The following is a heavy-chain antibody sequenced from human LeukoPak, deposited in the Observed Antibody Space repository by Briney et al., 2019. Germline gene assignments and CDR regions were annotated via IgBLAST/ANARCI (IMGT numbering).Heavy chain of an antibody. J-gene: IGHJ6*03. CDR1: GGTFSTYA. Sequence: ASVKVSCKASGGTFSTYAISWVRQAPGQGLERMGGIIPIFGTVKNAQKFQGRVTFTADESTSTAYMELSSLSSENTAVYYCARGRLPDGPATIFGGDYYYYMDVWGKGTTVTVSS. CDR3: ARGRLPDGPATIFGGDYYYYMDV. V-gene: IGHV1-69*13. D-gene: IGHD3-3*01. CDR2: IIPIFGTV.